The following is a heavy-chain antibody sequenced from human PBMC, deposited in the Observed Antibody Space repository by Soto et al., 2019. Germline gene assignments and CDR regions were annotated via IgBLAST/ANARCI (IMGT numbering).Heavy chain of an antibody. CDR2: IIPIFGTA. CDR3: ARGVSWLQGLPYGMDV. CDR1: GCTFSSYA. V-gene: IGHV1-69*13. D-gene: IGHD5-12*01. J-gene: IGHJ6*02. Sequence: GASVKVSCKASGCTFSSYAISWVRQAPGQGLEWMGGIIPIFGTANYAQKFQGKVTITADESTSTAYMELSSLRSEDTAVYYCARGVSWLQGLPYGMDVWGQGTTVTVSS.